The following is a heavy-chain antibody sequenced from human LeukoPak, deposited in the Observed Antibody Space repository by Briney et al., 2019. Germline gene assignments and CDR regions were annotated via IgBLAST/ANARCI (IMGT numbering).Heavy chain of an antibody. CDR1: GGSFSGYY. CDR2: INHSGST. CDR3: ARGGTGYSSGWSLGHQLDY. J-gene: IGHJ4*02. D-gene: IGHD6-19*01. Sequence: SETLSLTCAVYGGSFSGYYWSWIRQPPGKGLEWIGEINHSGSTNYNPSLKSRVTISVDTSKNQFSLKLSSVTAAETAVYYCARGGTGYSSGWSLGHQLDYWGQGTLVTVSS. V-gene: IGHV4-34*01.